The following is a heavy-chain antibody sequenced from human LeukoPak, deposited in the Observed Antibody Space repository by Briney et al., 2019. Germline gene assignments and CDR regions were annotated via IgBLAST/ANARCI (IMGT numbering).Heavy chain of an antibody. CDR3: ARSLRWELDYYYMDV. Sequence: SETLSLTCTVSGGSISSSSYYWGWIRQPPGKGLEWIGSIYYSGSTYYNPSLKSRVTISVDTSKNQFSLKLSSVTAADTAVYYCARSLRWELDYYYMDVWGKGTTVTISS. CDR1: GGSISSSSYY. V-gene: IGHV4-39*01. J-gene: IGHJ6*03. D-gene: IGHD1-26*01. CDR2: IYYSGST.